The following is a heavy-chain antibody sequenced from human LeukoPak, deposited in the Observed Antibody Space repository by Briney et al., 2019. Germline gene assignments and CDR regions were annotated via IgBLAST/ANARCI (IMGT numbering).Heavy chain of an antibody. Sequence: ASVKVSCKASGYTFTGYYMHWVRQAPGQGLEWMGWINPNSGGTNYAQKYQGRVTMTRDTSISTAYMELSRLRSDDTAVYYCARGGVLRYFDRLILPLGLDYWGQGTLVTVSS. CDR2: INPNSGGT. V-gene: IGHV1-2*02. D-gene: IGHD3-9*01. J-gene: IGHJ4*02. CDR1: GYTFTGYY. CDR3: ARGGVLRYFDRLILPLGLDY.